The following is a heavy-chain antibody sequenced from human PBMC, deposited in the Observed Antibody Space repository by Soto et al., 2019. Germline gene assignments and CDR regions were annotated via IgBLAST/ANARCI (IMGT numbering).Heavy chain of an antibody. Sequence: QVQLVESGGGVVQPGRSLRLSCAASGFTFSSYAMHWVRQAPGKGLEWVAVISYDGSNKYYADSVKGRFTISRDNSKNTLYLQMNSLRAEDTAVYYCARDSARRSFDFWSGYSPLYYYYGMDVWGQGTTVTVSS. CDR3: ARDSARRSFDFWSGYSPLYYYYGMDV. CDR1: GFTFSSYA. V-gene: IGHV3-30-3*01. J-gene: IGHJ6*02. CDR2: ISYDGSNK. D-gene: IGHD3-3*01.